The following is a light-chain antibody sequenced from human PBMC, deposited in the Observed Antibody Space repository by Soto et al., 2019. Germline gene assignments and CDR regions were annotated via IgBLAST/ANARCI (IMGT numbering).Light chain of an antibody. CDR1: SSDIWNYNI. Sequence: QSALTQSASVSGSPGQSITISCTGTSSDIWNYNIVSWYQQHPDKAPKLIIYEDDKRPSGVSNRFTGSKSGNTVSLTISGLQADDEADYYCCSYAGTSTVLFGGGTKVTVL. V-gene: IGLV2-23*01. CDR2: EDD. J-gene: IGLJ2*01. CDR3: CSYAGTSTVL.